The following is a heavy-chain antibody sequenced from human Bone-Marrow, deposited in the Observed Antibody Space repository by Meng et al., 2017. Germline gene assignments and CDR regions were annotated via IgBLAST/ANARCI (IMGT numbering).Heavy chain of an antibody. CDR3: ARSIAVPLY. CDR1: GFTFSSYW. V-gene: IGHV3-7*01. CDR2: IKQDGSEK. D-gene: IGHD6-19*01. J-gene: IGHJ4*02. Sequence: ESLKITCGASGFTFSSYWMSRVRQAPGKGLEWVVNIKQDGSEKDYVDSVKGRFTISRDNAKNSLYLQMNSLRVEDTAVYYCARSIAVPLYWGQGTLVTVSS.